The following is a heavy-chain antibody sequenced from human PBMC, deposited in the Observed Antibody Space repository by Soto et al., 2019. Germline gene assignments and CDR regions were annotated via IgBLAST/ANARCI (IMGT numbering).Heavy chain of an antibody. CDR1: GGTFRTES. CDR3: ARGNEDGGNSDAFDV. CDR2: ILPFFGTA. V-gene: IGHV1-69*05. Sequence: QVHLVQSGAEVKKPGSSVKVSCKYSGGTFRTESINWVRQAPGQGREWMGGILPFFGTADYAPRIQGRVTINTDAATTTAYMELSSLTSQDTAVDFCARGNEDGGNSDAFDVWGQGTMVTVSS. D-gene: IGHD2-21*01. J-gene: IGHJ3*01.